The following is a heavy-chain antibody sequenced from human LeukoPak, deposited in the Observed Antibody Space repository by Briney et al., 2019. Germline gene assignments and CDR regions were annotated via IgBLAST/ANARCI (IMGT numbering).Heavy chain of an antibody. Sequence: GGSLRLSCAASGFTFSSYSMNWVRQAPGKGLEWVSSISSSSSYIYYADSVKGRFTISRDNAKNSLYLQMNSLRAEDTAVYYCARDRDGYNNAADYWGQGTLVTVSS. J-gene: IGHJ4*02. V-gene: IGHV3-21*01. CDR3: ARDRDGYNNAADY. D-gene: IGHD5-24*01. CDR2: ISSSSSYI. CDR1: GFTFSSYS.